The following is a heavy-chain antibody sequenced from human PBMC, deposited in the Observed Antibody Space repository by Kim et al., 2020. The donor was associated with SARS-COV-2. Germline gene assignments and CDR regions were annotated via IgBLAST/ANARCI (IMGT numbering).Heavy chain of an antibody. CDR3: ARHRPDSYCGGDCSYSYWYFDL. D-gene: IGHD2-21*01. V-gene: IGHV4-39*01. CDR2: IYYSGST. J-gene: IGHJ2*01. Sequence: SETLSLTCTVSGGSISSSSYYWGWIRQPPGKGLEWIGSIYYSGSTYYNPSLKSRVTISVDTSKNQFSLKLSSVTAADTAVYYCARHRPDSYCGGDCSYSYWYFDLWGRGTLVTVSS. CDR1: GGSISSSSYY.